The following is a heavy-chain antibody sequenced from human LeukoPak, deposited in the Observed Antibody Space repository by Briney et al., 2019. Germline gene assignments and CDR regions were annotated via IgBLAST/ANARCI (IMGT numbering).Heavy chain of an antibody. CDR2: IYTSGST. J-gene: IGHJ3*02. CDR1: GGSISSGSYY. V-gene: IGHV4-61*02. CDR3: ARAKDNHGGNDAFDI. Sequence: SETLSLTCTVSGGSISSGSYYWSWIRQPAGKGLEWIGRIYTSGSTNYNPSLKSRVTMSVDTSKNQFSLKLSSVTAADTAVYYCARAKDNHGGNDAFDIWGQGTMVTVSS. D-gene: IGHD2-15*01.